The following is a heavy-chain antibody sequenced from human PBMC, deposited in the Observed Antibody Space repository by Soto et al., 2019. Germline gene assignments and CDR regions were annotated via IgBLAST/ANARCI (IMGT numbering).Heavy chain of an antibody. J-gene: IGHJ3*02. CDR2: INHSGST. CDR1: GGSFSGYY. V-gene: IGHV4-34*01. CDR3: VMTTVTIGAFDI. Sequence: SQTLSLTCAVYGGSFSGYYWSWIRQPPGKGLEWIGEINHSGSTNYNPSLKSRVTISVDTSKNQFSLKLSSVTAADTAVYYCVMTTVTIGAFDIWGQGTMVTVSS. D-gene: IGHD4-17*01.